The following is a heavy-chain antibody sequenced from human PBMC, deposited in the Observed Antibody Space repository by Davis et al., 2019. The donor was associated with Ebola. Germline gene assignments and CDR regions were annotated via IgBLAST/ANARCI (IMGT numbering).Heavy chain of an antibody. J-gene: IGHJ6*02. Sequence: MPGGSLRLSCAVYGGSFSGYYWSWIRQPPGKGLEWIGYIYYSGSTNYNPSLKSRVTISVDTSKNQFSLKLSSVTAADTAVYYCARDRHVYYYGMDVWGQGTTVTVSS. CDR1: GGSFSGYY. CDR3: ARDRHVYYYGMDV. V-gene: IGHV4-59*01. CDR2: IYYSGST.